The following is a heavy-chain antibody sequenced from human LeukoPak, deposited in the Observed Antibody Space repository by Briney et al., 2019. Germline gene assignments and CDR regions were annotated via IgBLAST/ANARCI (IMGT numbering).Heavy chain of an antibody. V-gene: IGHV4-34*01. CDR2: INHSGST. Sequence: SETRSLTCAVYGGSFSGYYWSWIRQPPGKGLEWIGEINHSGSTNYNPSLKSRVTISVDTSKNQFSLKLSSVTAADTAVYYCARISSSGWYPFDYWGQGTLVTVSS. J-gene: IGHJ4*02. CDR3: ARISSSGWYPFDY. CDR1: GGSFSGYY. D-gene: IGHD6-19*01.